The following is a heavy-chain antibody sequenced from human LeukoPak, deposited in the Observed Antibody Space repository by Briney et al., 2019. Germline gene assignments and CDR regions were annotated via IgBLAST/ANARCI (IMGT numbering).Heavy chain of an antibody. D-gene: IGHD3-10*01. CDR3: AREETYGSGSYVDY. CDR1: GGSISGGYY. J-gene: IGHJ4*02. Sequence: SQTLSLTCTVSGGSISGGYYWSWIRQHPGKGLEWIGYIYYSGSTYYNPSLKSRVTISVDTSKNQFSLKLSSVTAADTAVYYCAREETYGSGSYVDYWGQGTLVTVSS. V-gene: IGHV4-31*03. CDR2: IYYSGST.